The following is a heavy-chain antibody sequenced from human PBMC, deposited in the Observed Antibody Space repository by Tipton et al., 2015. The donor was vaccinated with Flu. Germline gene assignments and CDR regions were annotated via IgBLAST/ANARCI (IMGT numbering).Heavy chain of an antibody. Sequence: TLSLTCTVSGGSISSYYWSWIRQPAGKGVEWIGRVYSSGSTNYSPSFKSRVTMSIDTSKNQFSLKLNSVTAADTAVYYCARGSGSGTYVIFDYWGQGTQVTVSS. CDR3: ARGSGSGTYVIFDY. CDR1: GGSISSYY. J-gene: IGHJ4*02. D-gene: IGHD3-10*01. CDR2: VYSSGST. V-gene: IGHV4-4*07.